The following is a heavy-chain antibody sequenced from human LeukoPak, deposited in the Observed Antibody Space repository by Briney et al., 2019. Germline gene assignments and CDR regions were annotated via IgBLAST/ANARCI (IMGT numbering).Heavy chain of an antibody. D-gene: IGHD1-7*01. CDR3: AREDDWNYEDY. Sequence: SGGSLRLSCAASGFTFSSYDMHWVRQATGKGLEWVSAIGTAGDTYYPGSVKGRFTISRENAKNSLYLQMNSLRAGDTAVYYCAREDDWNYEDYWGQGTLVTVSS. V-gene: IGHV3-13*01. J-gene: IGHJ4*02. CDR1: GFTFSSYD. CDR2: IGTAGDT.